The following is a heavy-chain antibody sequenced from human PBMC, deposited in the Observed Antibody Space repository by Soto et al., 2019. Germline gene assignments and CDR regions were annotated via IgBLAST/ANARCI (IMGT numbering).Heavy chain of an antibody. CDR1: GCTFSSYA. V-gene: IGHV1-69*01. CDR2: IIPIFGTT. Sequence: QVQLVQSGAEVKKPGSSVKVSCKASGCTFSSYAISWVRQAPGQGLEWMGGIIPIFGTTNYAQKFQGRVTITADESTSTDYMELSSLRSEDTAVYYCARLGTPYYSSSWGNWFDPWGQGTLVTVSS. CDR3: ARLGTPYYSSSWGNWFDP. J-gene: IGHJ5*02. D-gene: IGHD6-13*01.